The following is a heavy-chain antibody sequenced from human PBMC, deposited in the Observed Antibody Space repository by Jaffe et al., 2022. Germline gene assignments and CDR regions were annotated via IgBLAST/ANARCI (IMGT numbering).Heavy chain of an antibody. CDR2: ITSSGTYL. Sequence: EVPLVESGGNLVKPGGSLRLSCAASGFSFSKYNMNWVRQAPGKGLEWVSSITSSGTYLYYADSVKGRFTISRDNANNSLYLQMNSLRAEDTAVYYCTRGENEYAYWGQGTLVTVSS. V-gene: IGHV3-21*01. J-gene: IGHJ1*01. D-gene: IGHD1-1*01. CDR3: TRGENEYAY. CDR1: GFSFSKYN.